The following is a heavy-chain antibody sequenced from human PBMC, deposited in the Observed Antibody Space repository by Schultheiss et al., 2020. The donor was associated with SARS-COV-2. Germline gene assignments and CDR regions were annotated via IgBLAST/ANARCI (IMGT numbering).Heavy chain of an antibody. J-gene: IGHJ4*02. CDR2: IYYSGST. D-gene: IGHD3-3*01. CDR3: ASSTYYDFWSGYWD. Sequence: GSLRLSCTVSGGSISSYYWSWIRQPPGKGLEWIGYIYYSGSTNYNPSLKSRVTISVDTSKNQFSLKLSSVTAADTAVYYCASSTYYDFWSGYWDWGQGTLVTVSS. V-gene: IGHV4-59*01. CDR1: GGSISSYY.